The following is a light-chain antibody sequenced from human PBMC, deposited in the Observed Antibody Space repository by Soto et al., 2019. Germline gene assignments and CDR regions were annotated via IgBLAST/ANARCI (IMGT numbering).Light chain of an antibody. Sequence: QSALTQPASVSGSPGQSITISCTGTSSDVGGYNYVSWYQQHPGKAPKLMIYEVSNRPSGVSNRFSGSKSGNTASLTISGLQAEDEADYYCSSYTSSSIYAFGTGTKLTV. CDR1: SSDVGGYNY. CDR3: SSYTSSSIYA. CDR2: EVS. V-gene: IGLV2-14*01. J-gene: IGLJ1*01.